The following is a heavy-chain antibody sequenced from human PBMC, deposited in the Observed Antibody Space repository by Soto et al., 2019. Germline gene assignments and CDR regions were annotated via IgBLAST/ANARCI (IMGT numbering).Heavy chain of an antibody. V-gene: IGHV3-53*04. CDR1: GFTVSSNY. CDR2: IYSGGST. J-gene: IGHJ6*03. Sequence: PGGSLRLSCAASGFTVSSNYMSWVRQAPGKGLEWVSVIYSGGSTYYADSVKGRFTISRHNSKNTLYLQMNSLRAEDTVVYYCARVVGDYYYYMDVWGKGTTVTVSS. CDR3: ARVVGDYYYYMDV.